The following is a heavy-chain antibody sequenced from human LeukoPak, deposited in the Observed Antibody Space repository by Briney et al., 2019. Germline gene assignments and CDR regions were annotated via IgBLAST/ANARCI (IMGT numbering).Heavy chain of an antibody. CDR2: MIPNSGNT. J-gene: IGHJ4*02. D-gene: IGHD4-17*01. Sequence: ASVKVSCKASGYTFTNYDINWVRQATGQGLEWMGWMIPNSGNTGYEQKFQGRVTISRNTSISTVYMGLSSLRSDDTAVYYCARGSAYGDFDYWGQGTLVTVSS. CDR3: ARGSAYGDFDY. CDR1: GYTFTNYD. V-gene: IGHV1-8*03.